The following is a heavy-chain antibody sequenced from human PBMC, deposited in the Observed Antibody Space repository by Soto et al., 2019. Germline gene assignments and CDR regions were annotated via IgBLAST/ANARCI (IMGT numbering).Heavy chain of an antibody. D-gene: IGHD2-15*01. CDR3: AKFPPLPYCSGGSCYARGENYFDY. V-gene: IGHV3-23*01. CDR2: ISGSGGST. J-gene: IGHJ4*02. CDR1: GFTFSSYA. Sequence: PGGSLRLSCAASGFTFSSYAMSWVRQAPGKGLEWVSAISGSGGSTYYADSVKGRFTISRDNSKNTLYLQMNSLRAEDTAVYYCAKFPPLPYCSGGSCYARGENYFDYWGQGTLVTVSS.